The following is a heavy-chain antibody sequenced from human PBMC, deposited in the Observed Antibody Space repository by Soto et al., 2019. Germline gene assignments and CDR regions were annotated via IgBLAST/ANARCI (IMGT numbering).Heavy chain of an antibody. J-gene: IGHJ5*02. Sequence: QLQLQESGSGLVKPSQTLSLTCAVSGGSISSGGYSWSWIRQPPGKGLEWIGYIYHSGSTYYNPYPXXRXPTXVDRSTNQFSLKLSSVTAAATAVYYCARGRRFLVPWGQGTLVTVSS. D-gene: IGHD3-3*01. V-gene: IGHV4-30-2*01. CDR3: ARGRRFLVP. CDR2: IYHSGST. CDR1: GGSISSGGYS.